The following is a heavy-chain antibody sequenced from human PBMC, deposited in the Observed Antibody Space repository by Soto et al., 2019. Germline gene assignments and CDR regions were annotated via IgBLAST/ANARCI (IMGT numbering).Heavy chain of an antibody. J-gene: IGHJ4*02. CDR2: ISYDGSNK. D-gene: IGHD6-13*01. CDR1: GFTFSSYA. CDR3: ARLPSIAVAGTQFDY. V-gene: IGHV3-30-3*01. Sequence: GGSLRPSXAASGFTFSSYAMHWVRQAPGKGLEWVAVISYDGSNKYYADSVKGRFTISRDNSKNTLYLQMNSLRAEDTAVYYCARLPSIAVAGTQFDYWGQGTLVTVSS.